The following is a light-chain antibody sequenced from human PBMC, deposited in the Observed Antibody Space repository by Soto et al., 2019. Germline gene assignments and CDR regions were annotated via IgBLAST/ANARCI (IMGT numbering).Light chain of an antibody. CDR2: DAS. CDR1: QDIDNY. Sequence: DIQMTQSPSSLSASIGDSVTISCQASQDIDNYLNWYQQKPGKAPDLLNSDASSLEAGVASRFSGSGCRTEFTFTISSLQPQDIATYYCQQYDNAPYTVGQGTKLEIK. J-gene: IGKJ2*01. V-gene: IGKV1-33*01. CDR3: QQYDNAPYT.